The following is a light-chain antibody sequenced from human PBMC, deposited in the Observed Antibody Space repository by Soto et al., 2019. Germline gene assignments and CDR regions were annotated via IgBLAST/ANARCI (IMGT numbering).Light chain of an antibody. CDR2: DAS. J-gene: IGKJ4*01. Sequence: EIVLTQSPATLSLSPGNRATLSCRASQSVSGYLAWYQQKPGQAPRLLIYDASNRATGIPARFSGSGSGTDFPLTITRLEPEDFAVYYCQQFNSYPLTFGGGTKVEIK. CDR1: QSVSGY. CDR3: QQFNSYPLT. V-gene: IGKV3-11*01.